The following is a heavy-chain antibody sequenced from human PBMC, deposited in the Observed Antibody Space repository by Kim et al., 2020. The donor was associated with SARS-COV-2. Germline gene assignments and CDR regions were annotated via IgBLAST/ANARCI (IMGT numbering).Heavy chain of an antibody. CDR1: GFTFGDYY. Sequence: GGSLRLSCAASGFTFGDYYMTWIRQTPGKGLEWQSYISGSGTDTSYADSVKGRFTISRDNANNLLYPQMDSLRADDTAVYYCARFARTPQYWGQGTLVTDSS. V-gene: IGHV3-11*03. J-gene: IGHJ4*02. CDR3: ARFARTPQY. CDR2: ISGSGTDT.